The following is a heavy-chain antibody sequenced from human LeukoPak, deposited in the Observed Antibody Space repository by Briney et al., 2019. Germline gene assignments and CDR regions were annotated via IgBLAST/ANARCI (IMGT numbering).Heavy chain of an antibody. CDR2: IYYSGST. V-gene: IGHV4-59*01. J-gene: IGHJ4*02. CDR1: GGSISSYY. CDR3: ARETFHAGYSYGYFDY. D-gene: IGHD5-18*01. Sequence: PSETLSLTRTVPGGSISSYYWSWIRQPPGKGLEWIGYIYYSGSTNYNPSLKSRVTISVDTSKNQFSLKLSSVTAADTAVYYCARETFHAGYSYGYFDYWGQGTLVTVSS.